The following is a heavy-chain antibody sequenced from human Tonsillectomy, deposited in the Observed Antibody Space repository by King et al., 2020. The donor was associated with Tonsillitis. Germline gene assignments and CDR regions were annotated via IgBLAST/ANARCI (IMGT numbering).Heavy chain of an antibody. V-gene: IGHV3-7*03. D-gene: IGHD2/OR15-2a*01. CDR1: GFSFGSYW. CDR2: IKRDGSQI. CDR3: ARDLPSYYCNVYYDALDV. Sequence: VQLVESGGGLVRPGGSLRLPCAASGFSFGSYWLTWVRQPPGKGLEGVANIKRDGSQIYYVDTVEGRFTVSRDNDEHSLFLQMNSLRPEDTAVYYCARDLPSYYCNVYYDALDVWGQGTIVTV. J-gene: IGHJ3*01.